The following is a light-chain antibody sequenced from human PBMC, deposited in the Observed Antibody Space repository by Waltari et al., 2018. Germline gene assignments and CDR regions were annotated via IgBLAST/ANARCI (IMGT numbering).Light chain of an antibody. J-gene: IGKJ4*01. V-gene: IGKV3-11*01. CDR2: AAS. CDR3: QQRTNWPPT. CDR1: QSVSGY. Sequence: EIVLTQSPATLSLSPGERVTLSCRASQSVSGYLAWYQQKPGQAPRLLIYAASNRAIGIPARFSGSESGTGVTRTISSLEPEEFAVYYCQQRTNWPPTFGGGTKVEIK.